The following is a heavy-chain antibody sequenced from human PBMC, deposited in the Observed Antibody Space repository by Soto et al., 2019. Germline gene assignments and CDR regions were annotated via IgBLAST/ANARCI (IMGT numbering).Heavy chain of an antibody. CDR2: INPSGGST. CDR1: GYTFITYY. CDR3: AKDRGRGGSYYVYYYGMDV. J-gene: IGHJ6*02. D-gene: IGHD1-26*01. V-gene: IGHV1-46*01. Sequence: QVQLVQSGAEVRTPGASVKVSCKASGYTFITYYMHWVRQAPGQGLEWMGIINPSGGSTRYAQKYQGRVTMTRDTSTSTVYMALCSRSPEYSAMYFCAKDRGRGGSYYVYYYGMDVWGQGTTVTVSS.